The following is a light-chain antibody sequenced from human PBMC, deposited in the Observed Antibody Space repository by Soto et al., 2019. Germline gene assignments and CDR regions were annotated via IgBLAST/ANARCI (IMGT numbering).Light chain of an antibody. CDR3: QQRYNWPPT. J-gene: IGKJ4*01. CDR2: EGS. Sequence: ESVLTQSPAMLSLSPGERATLSCRASQSVGNNLAWYQQRPGQAPRLLIYEGSHRATGIPARFRGSGSGTDFTLTISSLEPEDFAIYYCQQRYNWPPTFGGGTKVEIK. V-gene: IGKV3-11*01. CDR1: QSVGNN.